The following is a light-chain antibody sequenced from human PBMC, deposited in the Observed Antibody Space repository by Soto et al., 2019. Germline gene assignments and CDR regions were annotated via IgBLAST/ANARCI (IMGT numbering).Light chain of an antibody. Sequence: DIVMTQSPDSLAVSLGERATINCKSSQSVLYSSNNKNYLAWYQQKPGQPPKQLIYWASTRESGVPDRFSGSGSGTDFTLTISSLQAEDVAVYYCQQYYSSLSYTFGQGTKLEIK. CDR1: QSVLYSSNNKNY. CDR2: WAS. V-gene: IGKV4-1*01. CDR3: QQYYSSLSYT. J-gene: IGKJ2*01.